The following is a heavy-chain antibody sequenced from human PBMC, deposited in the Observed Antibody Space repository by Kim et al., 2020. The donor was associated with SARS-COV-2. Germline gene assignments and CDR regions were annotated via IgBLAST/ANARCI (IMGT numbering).Heavy chain of an antibody. D-gene: IGHD3-10*01. CDR2: ITPFNGNT. CDR1: GYTFTYRY. V-gene: IGHV1-45*03. CDR3: ASSYYYGSGNRYGMDV. J-gene: IGHJ6*02. Sequence: SVKVSCKASGYTFTYRYLHWVRQAPRQALEWMGWITPFNGNTNYAQKFQDRVTITRDRSMSTAYMELSSLRSEDTAMYYCASSYYYGSGNRYGMDVWGQGTTVTVSS.